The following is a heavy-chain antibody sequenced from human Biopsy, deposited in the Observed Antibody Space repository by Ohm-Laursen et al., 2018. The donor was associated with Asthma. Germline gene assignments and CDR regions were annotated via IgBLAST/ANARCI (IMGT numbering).Heavy chain of an antibody. V-gene: IGHV1-18*01. J-gene: IGHJ6*02. D-gene: IGHD3-10*01. CDR2: ISVYNGNT. CDR1: GYTFNSAG. CDR3: ARAVDYSHYYGIDV. Sequence: ASVKVSCKTSGYTFNSAGITWVRQAPGQGLEWMGWISVYNGNTKVAPKLQDRVTMVTDTSTSTAYMELRSLRSDDTAVYFCARAVDYSHYYGIDVWGQGTTVTVS.